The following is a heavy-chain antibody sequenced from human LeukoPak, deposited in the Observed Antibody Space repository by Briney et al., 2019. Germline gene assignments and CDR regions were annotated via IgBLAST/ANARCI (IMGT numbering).Heavy chain of an antibody. CDR2: INPNSGGT. CDR1: GYSFTNYY. J-gene: IGHJ4*02. V-gene: IGHV1-2*04. CDR3: AVAAAGTYYFDY. D-gene: IGHD6-13*01. Sequence: ASAKVSCKVSGYSFTNYYMHWVRQAPGQGLEWMGWINPNSGGTNYAQKFQGWVTMTRDTSISTAYMELSRLRSDDTAVYYCAVAAAGTYYFDYWGQGTLVTVSS.